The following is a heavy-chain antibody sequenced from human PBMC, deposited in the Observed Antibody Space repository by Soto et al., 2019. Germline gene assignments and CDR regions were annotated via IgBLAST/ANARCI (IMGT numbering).Heavy chain of an antibody. CDR3: ARGRSHYRYYYYYGMDV. D-gene: IGHD3-10*01. CDR1: GGSFSGYY. J-gene: IGHJ6*02. CDR2: LNHSGST. Sequence: PSETLSLTCAVYGGSFSGYYWSWIRQPPGKGLEWIGELNHSGSTNYTPYLKSRVTIAVDTSKNQLSLKLSSVIAADTAVYYCARGRSHYRYYYYYGMDVWGQGTTVTVSS. V-gene: IGHV4-34*01.